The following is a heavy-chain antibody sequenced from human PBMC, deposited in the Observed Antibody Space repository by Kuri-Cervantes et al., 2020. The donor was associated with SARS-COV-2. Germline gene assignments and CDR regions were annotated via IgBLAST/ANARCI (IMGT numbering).Heavy chain of an antibody. J-gene: IGHJ6*02. CDR3: ARVVGDTAMGYGMDV. CDR2: IYYSGST. V-gene: IGHV4-59*05. D-gene: IGHD5-18*01. CDR1: GGPISSYY. Sequence: SETLSLTCTVSGGPISSYYWSWIRQPAGKGLEWIGSIYYSGSTYYNPSLKSRVTISVDTSKNQFSLKLSSVTAADTAVYYCARVVGDTAMGYGMDVWGQGTTVTVSS.